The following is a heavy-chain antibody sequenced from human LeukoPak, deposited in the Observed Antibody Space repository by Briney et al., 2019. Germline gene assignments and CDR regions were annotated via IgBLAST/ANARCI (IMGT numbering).Heavy chain of an antibody. D-gene: IGHD3-10*01. CDR3: AKGVRGAIYYFDY. Sequence: GGSLRLSCAASGFTFNSYSMNWVRQAPGKGLEWVSHISSSSTTIYYADSVKGRFTISRDNAKNSLYLQMNSLRAEDTAVYYCAKGVRGAIYYFDYWGQGTLVTVSS. CDR2: ISSSSTTI. J-gene: IGHJ4*02. CDR1: GFTFNSYS. V-gene: IGHV3-48*01.